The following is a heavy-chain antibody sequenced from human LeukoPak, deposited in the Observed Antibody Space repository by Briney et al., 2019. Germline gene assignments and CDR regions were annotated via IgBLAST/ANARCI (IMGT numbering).Heavy chain of an antibody. J-gene: IGHJ6*02. CDR1: GYTFTGYY. Sequence: GASVKVSCKASGYTFTGYYMHWVRQAPGQGLEWMGRINPNSGGTNYAQKFQGRVTMTRDTSFSTAYMELSRLRSDDTAVYYCAGDYRITIFGMVTDYYYYYGMDVWGQGTTVTVSS. V-gene: IGHV1-2*06. CDR3: AGDYRITIFGMVTDYYYYYGMDV. D-gene: IGHD3-3*01. CDR2: INPNSGGT.